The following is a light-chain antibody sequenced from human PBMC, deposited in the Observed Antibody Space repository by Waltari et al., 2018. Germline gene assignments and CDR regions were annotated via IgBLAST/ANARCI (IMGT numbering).Light chain of an antibody. Sequence: QSVLTQPPSASGTPGQRVTLPGSVSRSNIGRNTVNWYQHRPGTAPTLPHYGQKQRPSGFPDRFSGSKSCTSASLAIRGLQSEYEAHYYCAAWDDSLNGFYVFGTGTKVTVL. CDR3: AAWDDSLNGFYV. CDR2: GQK. V-gene: IGLV1-44*01. J-gene: IGLJ1*01. CDR1: RSNIGRNT.